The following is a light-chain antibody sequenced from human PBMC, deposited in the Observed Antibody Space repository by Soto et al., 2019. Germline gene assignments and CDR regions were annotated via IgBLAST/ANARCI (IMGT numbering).Light chain of an antibody. Sequence: EVVLTQSPATLSLSPGERATLSCRASQNVRTFLDWYQQKPGQAPRLLIYAASNMATGIPARFSGSGSGTDFTLTISSLEPEDFAVYYCQQHSHWPPWTFGQGTRVEIK. CDR1: QNVRTF. J-gene: IGKJ1*01. CDR2: AAS. CDR3: QQHSHWPPWT. V-gene: IGKV3-11*01.